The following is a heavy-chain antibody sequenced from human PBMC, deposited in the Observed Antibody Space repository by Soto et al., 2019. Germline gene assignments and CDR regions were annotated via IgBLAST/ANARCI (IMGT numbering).Heavy chain of an antibody. CDR2: IIPIFGTA. CDR1: GGTFSSYA. CDR3: ARDAPGPLRFLEWHYNWFDP. V-gene: IGHV1-69*13. J-gene: IGHJ5*02. D-gene: IGHD3-3*01. Sequence: ASVKVSCKASGGTFSSYAISWVRQAPGQGLEWMGGIIPIFGTANYAQKFQGRVTITADESTSTAYMELSSLRSEDTAVYYCARDAPGPLRFLEWHYNWFDPWGQGTLVTVS.